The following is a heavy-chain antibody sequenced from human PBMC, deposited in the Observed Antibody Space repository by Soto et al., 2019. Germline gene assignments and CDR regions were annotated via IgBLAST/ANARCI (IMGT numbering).Heavy chain of an antibody. Sequence: RASVKVSCKASGGTFSSYAISWVRQAPGQGLEWMGGIIPIFGTANYAQKFQGRVTITADKSTSTAYMELSSLRSEDTAVYYCARDDYCSGGSCYPGYWGQGTLVTVSS. D-gene: IGHD2-15*01. CDR3: ARDDYCSGGSCYPGY. V-gene: IGHV1-69*06. J-gene: IGHJ4*02. CDR2: IIPIFGTA. CDR1: GGTFSSYA.